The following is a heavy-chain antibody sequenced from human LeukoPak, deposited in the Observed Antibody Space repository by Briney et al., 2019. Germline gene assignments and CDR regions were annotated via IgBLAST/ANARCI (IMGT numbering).Heavy chain of an antibody. CDR3: ARAVVWLPFDY. CDR2: IHPSGST. D-gene: IGHD2-15*01. J-gene: IGHJ4*02. Sequence: PSETLSLTCTVSGDSSISGSYYWSWIRQPAGRGLEWIRRIHPSGSTNYNPSLKSRVTISMDTSKNQFSLNLGSVTAADTAVYYCARAVVWLPFDYWGQGTLVTVSS. V-gene: IGHV4-61*02. CDR1: GDSSISGSYY.